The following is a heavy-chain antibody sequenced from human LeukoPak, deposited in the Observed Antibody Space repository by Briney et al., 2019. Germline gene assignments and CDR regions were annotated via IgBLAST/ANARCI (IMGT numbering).Heavy chain of an antibody. CDR3: AKDRFCSAGNCYSRPTVTTRFDY. J-gene: IGHJ4*02. Sequence: GGFLRLSCAASGFTFSSYSMNWVRQAPGRGLEWVSAITGSGGSTYYADSVKGRFTISRDNSKNTLFLQMNSLRAEDTAVYYCAKDRFCSAGNCYSRPTVTTRFDYWGQGTLVTVSS. D-gene: IGHD2-15*01. CDR1: GFTFSSYS. V-gene: IGHV3-23*01. CDR2: ITGSGGST.